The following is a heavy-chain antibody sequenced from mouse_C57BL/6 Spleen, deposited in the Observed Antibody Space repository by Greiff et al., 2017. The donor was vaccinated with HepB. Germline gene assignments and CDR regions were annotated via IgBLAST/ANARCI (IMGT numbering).Heavy chain of an antibody. Sequence: QVQLKQPGAELVRPGSSVKLSCKASGYTFTSYWMHWVKRRPIQGLEWIGNIDPSDSETHYNQKFKDKATLTVDKSSSTAYMQLSSLTSEDSAVYYCARGDYDAWFAYWGQGTLVTVSA. CDR3: ARGDYDAWFAY. J-gene: IGHJ3*01. V-gene: IGHV1-52*01. D-gene: IGHD2-4*01. CDR2: IDPSDSET. CDR1: GYTFTSYW.